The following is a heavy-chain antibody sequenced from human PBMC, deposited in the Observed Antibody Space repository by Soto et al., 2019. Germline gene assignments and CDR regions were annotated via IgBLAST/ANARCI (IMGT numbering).Heavy chain of an antibody. CDR2: INHSGST. CDR3: ACGGQTIIPKD. V-gene: IGHV4-34*02. Sequence: QVQLQQWGAGLLKPSETLSLTCAVYGGSFSGCYWSWIRQPPGKGLDWLGEINHSGSTNYNPSLKSRVTISVDTSKNQFSLKLSSVTAADTAVYYCACGGQTIIPKDWGQGTLVTVSS. D-gene: IGHD3-9*01. CDR1: GGSFSGCY. J-gene: IGHJ4*02.